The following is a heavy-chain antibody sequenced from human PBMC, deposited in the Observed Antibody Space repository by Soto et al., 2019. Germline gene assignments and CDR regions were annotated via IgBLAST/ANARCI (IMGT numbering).Heavy chain of an antibody. CDR2: IYYRGNT. Sequence: SDTLSLTCTDSGRSISRYYWVWIRQPPGKGLEWIGYIYYRGNTYYNLSLKSRVTISVDTSKNQFSLKLSSVTAADTAVYYCVPSNWFGPWGQG. CDR1: GRSISRYY. CDR3: VPSNWFGP. V-gene: IGHV4-59*04. J-gene: IGHJ5*02.